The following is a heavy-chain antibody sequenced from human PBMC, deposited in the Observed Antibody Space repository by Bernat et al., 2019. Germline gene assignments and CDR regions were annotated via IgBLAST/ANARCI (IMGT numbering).Heavy chain of an antibody. CDR1: GYVFTDYW. J-gene: IGHJ4*02. Sequence: EVQLVQSGAEVKKPGESLKISCKGSGYVFTDYWIGWVRQMPGKGLEWMGIIYPGNSDTRYSPSYQGKVTISADKSITPAYLQWSGLKAADTARYFWARGGVTTDFFDYWGQGTLVTVSS. D-gene: IGHD4-17*01. V-gene: IGHV5-51*01. CDR2: IYPGNSDT. CDR3: ARGGVTTDFFDY.